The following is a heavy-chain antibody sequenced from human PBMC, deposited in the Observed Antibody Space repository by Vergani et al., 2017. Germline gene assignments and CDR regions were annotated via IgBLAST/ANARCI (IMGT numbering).Heavy chain of an antibody. CDR3: AKTHDFSSLYSSYNWFDP. CDR2: IYPGDSDT. V-gene: IGHV5-51*01. Sequence: EVQLVQSGAEVKKPGESLKISCKGSGYSFTSYWIGWVRQMPGKGLEWMGIIYPGDSDTRYSPSFQGQVTISADKSISPAYLQWSSLKASDTAMYYCAKTHDFSSLYSSYNWFDPWGQGTQVTVSS. J-gene: IGHJ5*02. D-gene: IGHD3-3*01. CDR1: GYSFTSYW.